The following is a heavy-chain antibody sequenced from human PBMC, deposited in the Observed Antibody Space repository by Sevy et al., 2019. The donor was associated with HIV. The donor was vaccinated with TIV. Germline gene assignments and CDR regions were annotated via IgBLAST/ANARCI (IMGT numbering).Heavy chain of an antibody. J-gene: IGHJ4*02. D-gene: IGHD4-17*01. Sequence: GGSLSLSCEAFGFTFSPYGMPWVRRAPGKGLEWVAVTWFDGSNTYYADSVKGRFTISRDIAKNTLHLQMNSLRAEDTAVYYCARDLEFYDYGDYGPAFMPDYWGQGTLVTVSS. CDR1: GFTFSPYG. CDR2: TWFDGSNT. V-gene: IGHV3-33*01. CDR3: ARDLEFYDYGDYGPAFMPDY.